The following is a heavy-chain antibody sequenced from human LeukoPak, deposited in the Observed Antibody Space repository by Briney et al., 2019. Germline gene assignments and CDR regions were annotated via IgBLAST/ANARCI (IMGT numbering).Heavy chain of an antibody. Sequence: SETLSLTCAVYGGSFSGYYWGWIRQPPGKGLEWIGEINHSGSTNYNPSLKSRVTISVDTSKNQFSLKLSSVTAADTAVYYCAMSPFYYYYGMDVWGQGTTVTVSS. J-gene: IGHJ6*02. V-gene: IGHV4-34*01. CDR2: INHSGST. CDR3: AMSPFYYYYGMDV. CDR1: GGSFSGYY.